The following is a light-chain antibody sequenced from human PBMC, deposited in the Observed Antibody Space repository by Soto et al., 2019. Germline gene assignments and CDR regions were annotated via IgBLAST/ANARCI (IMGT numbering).Light chain of an antibody. Sequence: QSVLTQPPSASGTPGQGVPISCSGITSNIGNNTVNWYQQLPGTAPKLLIYNNNQRPSGVPDRFSGSKSGTSASLAIGGIQYEFVVDQYRAACDDSLYGYVFGSGFRGTV. CDR3: AACDDSLYGYV. CDR1: TSNIGNNT. V-gene: IGLV1-44*01. CDR2: NNN. J-gene: IGLJ1*01.